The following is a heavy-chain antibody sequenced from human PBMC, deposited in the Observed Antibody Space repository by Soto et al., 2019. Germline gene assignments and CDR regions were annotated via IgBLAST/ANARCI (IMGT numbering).Heavy chain of an antibody. CDR3: AAEVGFGPLFDY. J-gene: IGHJ4*02. D-gene: IGHD3-3*01. V-gene: IGHV4-31*03. Sequence: SETLSLTCTVSGGSISSGGYYWSWIRQHPGKGLEWIGYIYYSGSTYYNPSLKSRVTISVDTSKNQFSLKLSSVTAADTAVYYCAAEVGFGPLFDYWGQGTLVTVSS. CDR2: IYYSGST. CDR1: GGSISSGGYY.